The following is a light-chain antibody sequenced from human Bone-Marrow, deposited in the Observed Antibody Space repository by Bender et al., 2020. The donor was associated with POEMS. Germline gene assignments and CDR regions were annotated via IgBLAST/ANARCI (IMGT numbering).Light chain of an antibody. CDR1: TSIIGSDT. J-gene: IGLJ2*01. Sequence: QSVLTQPPSASGTPGQRVTISCSGSTSIIGSDTVNWYQLVPGTAPKLLVYSNNERPSGVPHRFSGSKSGTSASLAISGLQSEDEAHYYCSSYTSSNTVVFGGGTKLTVL. CDR3: SSYTSSNTVV. V-gene: IGLV1-44*01. CDR2: SNN.